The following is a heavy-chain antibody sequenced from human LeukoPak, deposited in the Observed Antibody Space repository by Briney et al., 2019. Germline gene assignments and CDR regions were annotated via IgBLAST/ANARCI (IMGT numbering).Heavy chain of an antibody. D-gene: IGHD6-13*01. CDR2: ISWNSGSI. CDR3: AKDERWAAAAAFDI. J-gene: IGHJ3*02. Sequence: GGSLRLSCAASGFTFDDYAMHWVRQAPGKGLEWVSGISWNSGSIGYADSVKGRFTISRDNAKNSLYLQMNSLRAEDTALYYCAKDERWAAAAAFDIWGQGTMVTVSS. V-gene: IGHV3-9*01. CDR1: GFTFDDYA.